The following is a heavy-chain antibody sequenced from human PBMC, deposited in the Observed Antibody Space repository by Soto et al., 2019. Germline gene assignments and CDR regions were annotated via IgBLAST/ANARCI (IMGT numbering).Heavy chain of an antibody. CDR1: GFTFSTYA. Sequence: GGSLRLSCAASGFTFSTYAMSWVRQAPGKGLEWVSAISGGSEVTYFADSVKGRFTISRDNSKNTLYLQMNSLGAEDTAVYFCAKGTLSAGRVYDSWGQGTLVTVSS. V-gene: IGHV3-23*01. J-gene: IGHJ4*02. D-gene: IGHD6-13*01. CDR3: AKGTLSAGRVYDS. CDR2: ISGGSEVT.